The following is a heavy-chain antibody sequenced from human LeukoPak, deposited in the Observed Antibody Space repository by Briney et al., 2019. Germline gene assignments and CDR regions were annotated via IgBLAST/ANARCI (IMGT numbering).Heavy chain of an antibody. CDR2: IYTDGTST. D-gene: IGHD1-1*01. J-gene: IGHJ4*02. CDR3: ARGNWNFGY. Sequence: SGGSLRLSCAASGFTFSSYAMSWVRHAPGKGVVWVSRIYTDGTSTSYADSVKGRFTISRDNAKNTLYLQMNSLRAEDTAVYYCARGNWNFGYWGQGTLVTVSS. V-gene: IGHV3-74*01. CDR1: GFTFSSYA.